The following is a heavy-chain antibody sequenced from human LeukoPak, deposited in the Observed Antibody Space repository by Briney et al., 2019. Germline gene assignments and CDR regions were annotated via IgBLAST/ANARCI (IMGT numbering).Heavy chain of an antibody. CDR2: VSGSGAHT. D-gene: IGHD2-21*02. Sequence: PGGSLRLSCAASGFTFSSYAMAWVRQAPGKGLQWVSAVSGSGAHTYYADSVKGRFTISRDNSRDTLYLQMNSLRAEDTAVYYCARVVVVVTATHVDYWGQGTLVTVSS. J-gene: IGHJ4*02. CDR1: GFTFSSYA. V-gene: IGHV3-23*01. CDR3: ARVVVVVTATHVDY.